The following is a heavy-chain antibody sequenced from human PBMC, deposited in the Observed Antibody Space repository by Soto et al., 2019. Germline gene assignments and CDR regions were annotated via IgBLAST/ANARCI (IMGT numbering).Heavy chain of an antibody. CDR1: GGSISSYY. D-gene: IGHD6-6*01. Sequence: SETLSLTCTVSGGSISSYYWSCILQPPGKGLEWIGYIYYSGSTNYNPSLKSRVTISVDTSKNQFSLKLSSVTAADTAVYYCSKHMAPQPVYYRAQRTLVPVSS. CDR2: IYYSGST. V-gene: IGHV4-59*08. J-gene: IGHJ4*01. CDR3: SKHMAPQPVYY.